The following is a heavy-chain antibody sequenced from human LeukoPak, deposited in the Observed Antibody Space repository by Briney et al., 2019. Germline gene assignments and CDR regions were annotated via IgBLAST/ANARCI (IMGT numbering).Heavy chain of an antibody. CDR2: INPNSGGT. Sequence: GASVKVSCKASGYTFTGYYMHWVRQAPGQGLEWMGWINPNSGGTNNAQKFQGRVTMTRDTSISTAYMELSRLRSDDTAVYYCARKETIHPNRPETGYWGQGTLVTVSS. V-gene: IGHV1-2*02. CDR1: GYTFTGYY. J-gene: IGHJ4*02. D-gene: IGHD2-2*02. CDR3: ARKETIHPNRPETGY.